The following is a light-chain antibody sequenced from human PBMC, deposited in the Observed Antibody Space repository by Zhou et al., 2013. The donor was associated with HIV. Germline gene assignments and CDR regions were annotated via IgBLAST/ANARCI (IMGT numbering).Light chain of an antibody. J-gene: IGKJ5*01. Sequence: DIQMTQSPSSVSASVGDRINISCRASQGVKNWVAWYQKKPGKAPILLIYAASGLQSGVPSRFSGSGSGTDFTLTISSLQPEDSATYYCQQSYSTPITFGLGTRL. CDR1: QGVKNW. CDR2: AAS. V-gene: IGKV1-12*01. CDR3: QQSYSTPIT.